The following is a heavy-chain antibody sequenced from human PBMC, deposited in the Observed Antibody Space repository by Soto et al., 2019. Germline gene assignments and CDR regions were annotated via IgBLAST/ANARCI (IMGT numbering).Heavy chain of an antibody. CDR3: TRRGCSTTGCYFN. CDR1: GFPFSSYW. CDR2: INGDGSSK. D-gene: IGHD2-2*01. V-gene: IGHV3-74*01. J-gene: IGHJ4*02. Sequence: GGSLRLSCAASGFPFSSYWMHWVRQAPGKGLVWVSRINGDGSSKSYADSVKGRFTISRDNAKNTLYLQMNSLRAEDAAVYYCTRRGCSTTGCYFNWGRGTLVTVSS.